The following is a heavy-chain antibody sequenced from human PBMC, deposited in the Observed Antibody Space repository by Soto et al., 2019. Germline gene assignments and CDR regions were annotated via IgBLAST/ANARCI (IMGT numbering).Heavy chain of an antibody. Sequence: PGGSLRLSCAASGFTFSSYGMHWVRQAPGKGLEWVAVIWYDGSNKYYADSVKGRFTISRDNSKNTLYLQMNSLRAEDTAVYYCARRRRYEAVSPNYYYYYGMDVWGQGTTVTVYS. CDR2: IWYDGSNK. D-gene: IGHD3-16*02. V-gene: IGHV3-33*01. J-gene: IGHJ6*02. CDR3: ARRRRYEAVSPNYYYYYGMDV. CDR1: GFTFSSYG.